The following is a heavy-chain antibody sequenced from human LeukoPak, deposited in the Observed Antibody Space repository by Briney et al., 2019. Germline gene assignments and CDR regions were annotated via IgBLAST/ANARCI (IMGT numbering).Heavy chain of an antibody. CDR2: ISGSGGST. V-gene: IGHV3-23*01. CDR1: GFTFSSYA. J-gene: IGHJ4*02. D-gene: IGHD2-2*01. Sequence: GGSPRPSCAASGFTFSSYAMSWVRQAPGKGLEWVSAISGSGGSTYYADSVKGRFTISRDNSKNTLYLQMNSLRAEDTAVYYCAKDLSGYCSSTSCYGSFDYWGQGTLVTVSS. CDR3: AKDLSGYCSSTSCYGSFDY.